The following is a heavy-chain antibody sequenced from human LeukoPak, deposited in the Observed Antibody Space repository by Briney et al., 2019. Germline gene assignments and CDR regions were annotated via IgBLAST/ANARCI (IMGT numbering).Heavy chain of an antibody. CDR3: ARDITPPDIVVVHYGMDV. Sequence: KAGGSLRLSCAASGFTFSDYYMSWIRQAPGKGLEWVSYISSSGSTIYYADSVKGRFTISRDNAKNSLYLQMNSLRAEDTAVYYCARDITPPDIVVVHYGMDVWGQGTTVTVSS. CDR2: ISSSGSTI. CDR1: GFTFSDYY. J-gene: IGHJ6*02. V-gene: IGHV3-11*04. D-gene: IGHD2-2*01.